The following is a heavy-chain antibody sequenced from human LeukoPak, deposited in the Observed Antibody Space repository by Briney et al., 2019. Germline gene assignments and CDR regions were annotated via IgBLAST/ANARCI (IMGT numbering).Heavy chain of an antibody. CDR3: ARRAKWDYAFDI. D-gene: IGHD1-26*01. J-gene: IGHJ3*02. V-gene: IGHV4-4*07. Sequence: SETLSLTCTVSGGSISDNFWSWIRQPAGKGLEWIGRIYSSGSTLYNPSLKSRVTMSVDTSKNHFSLRLTSVTAADTAVYYCARRAKWDYAFDIWGQGTMGTVSS. CDR1: GGSISDNF. CDR2: IYSSGST.